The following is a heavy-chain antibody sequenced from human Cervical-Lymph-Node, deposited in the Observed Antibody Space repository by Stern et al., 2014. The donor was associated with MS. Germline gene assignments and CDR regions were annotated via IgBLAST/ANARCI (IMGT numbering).Heavy chain of an antibody. CDR3: ARDRQWEISGPSDY. CDR2: INTESSKT. Sequence: EVQLVGSGGGLVQRGGSLRLSCAASGFTFSTYWMHWVRQVPGKGLVWVARINTESSKTSCADSVKGRFTISRDNAKNTLYLQMDSLRADDTAVYYCARDRQWEISGPSDYWGPGTLVTVSS. CDR1: GFTFSTYW. V-gene: IGHV3-74*01. D-gene: IGHD1-26*01. J-gene: IGHJ4*02.